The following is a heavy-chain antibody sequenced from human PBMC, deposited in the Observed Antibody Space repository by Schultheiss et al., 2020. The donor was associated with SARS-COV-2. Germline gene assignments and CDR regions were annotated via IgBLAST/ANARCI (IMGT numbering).Heavy chain of an antibody. CDR3: AREGTLHFDY. CDR1: GYTFTSYG. V-gene: IGHV1-2*04. D-gene: IGHD3-10*01. CDR2: INPNSGGT. Sequence: ASVKVSCKASGYTFTSYGISWVRQAPGQGLEWMGWINPNSGGTNYAQKFQGWVTMTRDTSTSTVYMELSSLRSEDTAVYYCAREGTLHFDYWGQGTLVTVSS. J-gene: IGHJ4*02.